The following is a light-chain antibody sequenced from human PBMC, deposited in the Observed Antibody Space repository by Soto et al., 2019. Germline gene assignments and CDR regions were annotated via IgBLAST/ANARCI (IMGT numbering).Light chain of an antibody. CDR1: HSVSSSY. CDR2: GAS. V-gene: IGKV3-20*01. J-gene: IGKJ5*01. CDR3: QQYTSSLIT. Sequence: ELALTQSQGTQALSRGERATLCCRASHSVSSSYLAWYQHRPGQAPRLLIFGASSRATGIPDRFSGTGSGTDFTLTISRLEPEDFAVYYCQQYTSSLITFGQGRRLEIK.